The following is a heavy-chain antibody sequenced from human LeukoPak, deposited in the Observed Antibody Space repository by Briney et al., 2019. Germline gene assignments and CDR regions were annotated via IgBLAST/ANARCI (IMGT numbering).Heavy chain of an antibody. J-gene: IGHJ4*02. CDR3: VKEASTGPGGACGGRYYWARPFDY. V-gene: IGHV3-23*01. CDR2: IGPNGATT. Sequence: GGSLRLSCAASRFSFSTFGMSRVRRTPGKGLEWVSSIGPNGATTFYADSVKGRFTISRDNFKNTLSLQMDNLQGDNTAVYYCVKEASTGPGGACGGRYYWARPFDYWGQGTLVTVSS. CDR1: RFSFSTFG. D-gene: IGHD2-21*02.